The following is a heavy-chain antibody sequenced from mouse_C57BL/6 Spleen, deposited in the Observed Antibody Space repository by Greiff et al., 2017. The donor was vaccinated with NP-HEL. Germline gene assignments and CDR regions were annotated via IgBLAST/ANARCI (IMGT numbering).Heavy chain of an antibody. CDR2: IHPNSGST. J-gene: IGHJ1*03. CDR3: APSYYGNSYWYFDV. CDR1: GYTFTSYW. V-gene: IGHV1-64*01. Sequence: QVQLQQPGAELVKPGASVKLSCKTSGYTFTSYWMHWVKQRPGQGLEWIGMIHPNSGSTNYNEKFKSKATLTVDKSSSTAYMQLSSLTSEDSAVYYCAPSYYGNSYWYFDVWGTGTTVTVSS. D-gene: IGHD2-1*01.